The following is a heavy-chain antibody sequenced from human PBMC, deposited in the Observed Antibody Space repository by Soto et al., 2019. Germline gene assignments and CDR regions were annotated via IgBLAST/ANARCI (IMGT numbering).Heavy chain of an antibody. CDR1: GFTFSSYS. J-gene: IGHJ4*02. D-gene: IGHD3-10*01. CDR2: ISSSSSYI. CDR3: GTDTLWFGELSDFDY. V-gene: IGHV3-21*01. Sequence: PGGSLRLSCAASGFTFSSYSMNWVRQAPGKGLEWVSSISSSSSYIYYADSVKGRFTISRDNAKNSLYLQMNSLRAEDTAVYYCGTDTLWFGELSDFDYWGQGTLVTVSS.